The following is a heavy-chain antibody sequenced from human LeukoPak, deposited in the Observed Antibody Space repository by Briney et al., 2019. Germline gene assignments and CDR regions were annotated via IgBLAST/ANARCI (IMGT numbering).Heavy chain of an antibody. CDR2: IIPIFGTA. Sequence: SVKVPCKASGGTFSSYAISWVRQAPGQGLEWMGGIIPIFGTANYAQKFQGRVTITTDESTSTANMELSSLRSEDTAVYYCARDGGYCSSTSCYDDAFDIWGQGTMVTVSS. CDR1: GGTFSSYA. J-gene: IGHJ3*02. CDR3: ARDGGYCSSTSCYDDAFDI. V-gene: IGHV1-69*05. D-gene: IGHD2-2*01.